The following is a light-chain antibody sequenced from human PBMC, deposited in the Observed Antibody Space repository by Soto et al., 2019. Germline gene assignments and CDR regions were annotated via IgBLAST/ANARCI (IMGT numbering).Light chain of an antibody. CDR1: QSLNDN. J-gene: IGKJ1*01. Sequence: EIVMTQSPATLSVSPGERATLSCRASQSLNDNLAWYQQKPGQAPRLLIYRASTRATGVPARFSASGSGTEFTLTISSLQSEDSAVYYCQQYIDWPPGTFGQGTKVDIK. CDR3: QQYIDWPPGT. CDR2: RAS. V-gene: IGKV3-15*01.